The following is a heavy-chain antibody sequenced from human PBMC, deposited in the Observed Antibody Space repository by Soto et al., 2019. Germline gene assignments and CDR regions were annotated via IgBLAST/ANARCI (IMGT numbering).Heavy chain of an antibody. CDR3: AHSRGGYNWDDGHFDS. V-gene: IGHV2-5*02. CDR1: GFSISTSGVG. Sequence: QITLKESGPTLVKPTETLTLTCTFSGFSISTSGVGVGWIRQPPGQALEWLAFTYWDDDNRYNPSLKSRLTVAKDASKNLVVLLMTNMDPVDTGTYFCAHSRGGYNWDDGHFDSWGQGTLVTVSS. J-gene: IGHJ4*02. D-gene: IGHD1-20*01. CDR2: TYWDDDN.